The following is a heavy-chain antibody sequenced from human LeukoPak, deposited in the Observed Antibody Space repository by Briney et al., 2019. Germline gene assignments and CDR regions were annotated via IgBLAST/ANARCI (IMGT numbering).Heavy chain of an antibody. CDR3: AKDLVGTTGY. CDR1: GLTFSNYA. J-gene: IGHJ4*02. V-gene: IGHV3-23*01. D-gene: IGHD1-26*01. Sequence: GGSLRLSCAASGLTFSNYAMSWVRQAPGKGLEWVSGISGSGDSTHYADSVKGRFTISRDNSKNTLYLQMNSLRAEDTALYYCAKDLVGTTGYWGQGTLVTVSS. CDR2: ISGSGDST.